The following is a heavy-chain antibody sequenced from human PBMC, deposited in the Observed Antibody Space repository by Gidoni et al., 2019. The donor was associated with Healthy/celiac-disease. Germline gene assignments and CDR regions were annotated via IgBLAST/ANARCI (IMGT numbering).Heavy chain of an antibody. V-gene: IGHV1-8*01. J-gene: IGHJ6*03. Sequence: QVQLVQSGAEVKKPGASVKVSCKASGYTFTSYDINWVRQATGQGLEWMGWMNPNSGNTGYAQKFQGRVTMTRNTSISTAYMELSSLRSEDTAVYYCARMVVPAAYTYYYYYYMDVWGKGTTVTVSS. CDR1: GYTFTSYD. CDR2: MNPNSGNT. CDR3: ARMVVPAAYTYYYYYYMDV. D-gene: IGHD2-2*01.